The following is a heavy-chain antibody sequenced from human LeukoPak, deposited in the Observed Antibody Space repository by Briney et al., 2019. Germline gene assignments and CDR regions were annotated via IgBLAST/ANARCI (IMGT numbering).Heavy chain of an antibody. V-gene: IGHV4-34*01. D-gene: IGHD3-10*01. CDR1: GGSFSGYY. CDR3: ASGYYGSGSYHGADY. J-gene: IGHJ4*02. Sequence: SETLSLTCAVYGGSFSGYYWSWIRQPPGKGLEWIGEINHRGSTNYNPSLKSRGTISVDTSKNQFSLKLSSVTAADTAVYYCASGYYGSGSYHGADYWGQGTLVTVSS. CDR2: INHRGST.